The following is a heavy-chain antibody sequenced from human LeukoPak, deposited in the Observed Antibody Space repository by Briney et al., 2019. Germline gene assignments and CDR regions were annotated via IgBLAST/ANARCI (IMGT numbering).Heavy chain of an antibody. D-gene: IGHD3-9*01. CDR2: IVGSGANT. Sequence: SGGSLRLSCAASGFIFSNYAMSWARQAPGKGLEWVSAIVGSGANTYYADSVKGRFTISRDNPRNTLYLQMNSLRAEDTAVYYCAKWGDYDVLTGYYDSDNWGQGTLVTVSS. CDR3: AKWGDYDVLTGYYDSDN. CDR1: GFIFSNYA. V-gene: IGHV3-23*01. J-gene: IGHJ4*02.